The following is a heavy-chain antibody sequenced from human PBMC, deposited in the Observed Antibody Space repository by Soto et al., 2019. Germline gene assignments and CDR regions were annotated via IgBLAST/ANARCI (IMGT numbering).Heavy chain of an antibody. CDR1: GGSFSGYY. D-gene: IGHD5-18*01. CDR2: INHRGST. V-gene: IGHV4-34*01. J-gene: IGHJ4*02. CDR3: ASQGYSYGYFDY. Sequence: SETLSLTCAVYGGSFSGYYWSWIRQPPGKGLEWIGEINHRGSTNYNPSLKSRVTISVDTSKNQFSLKLSSVTAADTAVYYCASQGYSYGYFDYWGQGTLVTVS.